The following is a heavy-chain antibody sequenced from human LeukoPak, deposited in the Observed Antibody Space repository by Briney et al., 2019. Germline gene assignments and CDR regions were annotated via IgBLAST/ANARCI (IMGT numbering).Heavy chain of an antibody. D-gene: IGHD2/OR15-2a*01. J-gene: IGHJ4*02. Sequence: PGGSLRLSCAASGFTFSSYSMNWVRQAPGKGLEWVSSISSSSRYIYYADSVKGRFTISRDNAKNSLYLQMNSLRAEDTAVYYCARVGYWFYGQEYFDYWGQGTLVTVSS. CDR1: GFTFSSYS. V-gene: IGHV3-21*01. CDR3: ARVGYWFYGQEYFDY. CDR2: ISSSSRYI.